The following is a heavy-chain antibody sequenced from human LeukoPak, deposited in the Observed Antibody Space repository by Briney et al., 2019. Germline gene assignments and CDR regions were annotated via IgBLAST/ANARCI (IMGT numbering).Heavy chain of an antibody. CDR3: ARGGYSYGYHS. V-gene: IGHV4-59*01. J-gene: IGHJ4*02. CDR1: GGSRTNYY. D-gene: IGHD5-18*01. CDR2: IYYSGST. Sequence: SETLSLACSVSGGSRTNYYWSWIRQPPGRGLEWIGYIYYSGSTNSNASLKSRVTIFVDPSKNQFSLKLSSVTAADTAVYYCARGGYSYGYHSWGQGTLVTVSS.